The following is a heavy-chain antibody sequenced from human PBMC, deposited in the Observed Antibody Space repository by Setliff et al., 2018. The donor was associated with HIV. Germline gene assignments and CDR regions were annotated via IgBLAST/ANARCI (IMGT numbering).Heavy chain of an antibody. CDR3: ASSYPNYNYGNYDFWSGYYHDDAFDI. CDR2: ISYDGNKK. Sequence: PGGSLRLSCAASAFTFSNYNIHWVRQAPGNGLEWVAFISYDGNKKYYADSVKGRFTISRDNSKNTLYLQMDSLRTEDTAVYYCASSYPNYNYGNYDFWSGYYHDDAFDIWGQGTMVTVSS. CDR1: AFTFSNYN. J-gene: IGHJ3*02. D-gene: IGHD3-3*01. V-gene: IGHV3-30*04.